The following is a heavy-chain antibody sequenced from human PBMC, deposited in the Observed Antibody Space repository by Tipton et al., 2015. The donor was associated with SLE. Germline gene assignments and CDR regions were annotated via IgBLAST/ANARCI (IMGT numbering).Heavy chain of an antibody. V-gene: IGHV4-34*01. CDR1: GGSFSGYF. CDR3: ARDGRGYFDY. CDR2: INHSGST. Sequence: TLSLTCAVYGGSFSGYFWSWIRQPPGKGLEWIGEINHSGSTNYNPSLKSRVTISVDTSKNQFSLKLSSVTAADTAVYYCARDGRGYFDYWGQGTLVTVSS. D-gene: IGHD1-26*01. J-gene: IGHJ4*02.